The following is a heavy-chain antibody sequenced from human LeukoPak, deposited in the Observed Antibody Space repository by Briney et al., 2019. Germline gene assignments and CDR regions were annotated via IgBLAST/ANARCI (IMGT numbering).Heavy chain of an antibody. CDR3: AKAPDYDILTGYFYYGMDV. D-gene: IGHD3-9*01. CDR1: GFTFSSYG. V-gene: IGHV3-30*02. CDR2: IRYDGSNK. J-gene: IGHJ6*02. Sequence: GGSLGLSCAASGFTFSSYGMHWVRQAPGKGLEWVAFIRYDGSNKYYADSVKGRFTISRDNSKNTLYLQMNSLRAEDTAVYYCAKAPDYDILTGYFYYGMDVWGQGTTVTVSS.